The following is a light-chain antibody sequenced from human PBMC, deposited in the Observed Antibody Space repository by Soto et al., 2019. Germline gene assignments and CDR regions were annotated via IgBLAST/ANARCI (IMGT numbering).Light chain of an antibody. V-gene: IGLV1-40*01. J-gene: IGLJ3*02. CDR2: DNS. CDR3: QSYDSSLRGWV. CDR1: SSNIGAGYD. Sequence: QSVLTQPPSVSGAPGQRVTISCTGSSSNIGAGYDVHWYQQLPGTAPKLLIYDNSNRPSGVPDRFSGSKSGTSASLAITGLQAEEEADYYCQSYDSSLRGWVFGGGTKLTVL.